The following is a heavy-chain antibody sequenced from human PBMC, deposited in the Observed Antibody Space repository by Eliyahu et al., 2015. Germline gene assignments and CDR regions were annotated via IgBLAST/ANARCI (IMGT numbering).Heavy chain of an antibody. D-gene: IGHD3-16*01. V-gene: IGHV3-23*01. CDR1: GFSFSTQA. CDR2: LSYTGTTT. Sequence: EVRLLESGGGLVQPGGSLRLSCAASGFSFSTQAMSWVRQAPGKGLEWXSALSYTGTTTYYADSVKGRFTISRDTSKNTLYLQMDSLRADDTAVYYCAKDGAYYYYIDVWGKGTTVTVSS. J-gene: IGHJ6*03. CDR3: AKDGAYYYYIDV.